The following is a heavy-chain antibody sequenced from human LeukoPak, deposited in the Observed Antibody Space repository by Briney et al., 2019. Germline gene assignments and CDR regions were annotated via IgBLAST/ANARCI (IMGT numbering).Heavy chain of an antibody. Sequence: ASVKVSCKASGYTFTGYYMHWVRQAPGKGLEWMGGFDPEDGETIYAQKFQGRVTMTEDTSTDTAYMELSSLRSEDTAVYYCATGASGIAVAGPKYGMDVWGQGTTVTVSS. D-gene: IGHD6-19*01. CDR3: ATGASGIAVAGPKYGMDV. V-gene: IGHV1-24*01. CDR2: FDPEDGET. CDR1: GYTFTGYY. J-gene: IGHJ6*02.